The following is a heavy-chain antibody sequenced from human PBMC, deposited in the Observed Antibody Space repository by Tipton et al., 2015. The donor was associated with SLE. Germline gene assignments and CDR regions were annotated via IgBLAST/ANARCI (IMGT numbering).Heavy chain of an antibody. V-gene: IGHV3-30*18. CDR1: GFTFSSYG. J-gene: IGHJ6*02. CDR2: ISYDGSNK. CDR3: AKDIVVVVAARGYYGMDV. D-gene: IGHD2-15*01. Sequence: SLRLSCAASGFTFSSYGMHWVRQAPGKGLEWVAVISYDGSNKYYADSVKGRFTISRDNSKNTLYLQMNSLRAEGTAVYYCAKDIVVVVAARGYYGMDVWGQGTTVTVSS.